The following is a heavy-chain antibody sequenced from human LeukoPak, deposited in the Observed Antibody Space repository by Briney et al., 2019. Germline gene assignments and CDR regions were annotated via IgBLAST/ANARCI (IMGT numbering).Heavy chain of an antibody. CDR3: ARYRFVVGATDSFDM. V-gene: IGHV3-23*01. D-gene: IGHD1-26*01. J-gene: IGHJ3*02. CDR1: GFTFSTYA. CDR2: ISGTGGST. Sequence: GGSLRLSCAASGFTFSTYAMTWVRQAPGKGLEWVSLISGTGGSTYYADSVKGRFTISRDNAKNSLYLQMNSLRAEDTAVYYCARYRFVVGATDSFDMWGQGTTVTVSS.